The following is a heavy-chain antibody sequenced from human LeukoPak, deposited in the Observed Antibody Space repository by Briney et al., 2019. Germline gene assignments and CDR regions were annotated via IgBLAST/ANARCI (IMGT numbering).Heavy chain of an antibody. CDR1: GFTFSSYW. D-gene: IGHD5-12*01. Sequence: GGSLRLSCAASGFTFSSYWMNWVRQAPGKGLVWVSRIASDGSSTTYADSVKGRFSISRDNAKNTLYLQMNSLRVEDTAVYYCAREYHSGYLSYFDYWGQGTLVTVSS. V-gene: IGHV3-74*01. CDR2: IASDGSST. CDR3: AREYHSGYLSYFDY. J-gene: IGHJ4*02.